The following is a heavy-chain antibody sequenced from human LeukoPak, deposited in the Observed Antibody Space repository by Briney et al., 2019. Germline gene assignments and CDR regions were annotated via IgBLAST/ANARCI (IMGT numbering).Heavy chain of an antibody. CDR3: ARVNYYGLENWFDS. V-gene: IGHV3-21*01. Sequence: PGGSLRLSCAASGFTVSSNYMSWVRQAPGKGLEWVSSISHSSSYIYYADSVKGRFTISRDNAKNSLYLQMNSLRAEDTAVYYCARVNYYGLENWFDSWGQGTLAIVSS. CDR2: ISHSSSYI. J-gene: IGHJ5*01. CDR1: GFTVSSNY. D-gene: IGHD3-10*01.